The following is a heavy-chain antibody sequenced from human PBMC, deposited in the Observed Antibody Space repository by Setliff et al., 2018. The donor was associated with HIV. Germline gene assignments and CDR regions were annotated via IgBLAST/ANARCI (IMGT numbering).Heavy chain of an antibody. CDR1: GDSIGYYY. J-gene: IGHJ4*01. Sequence: PSETLSLTCTVSGDSIGYYYWSWIRQPAGRGIEWIGCIHTIGSTTYNPTPTTRATPSVDTSKNQLFLNLTSLSPADPVVFSCPRARLEVLVDGLPAFVDDYWR. V-gene: IGHV4-4*07. D-gene: IGHD2-8*02. CDR2: IHTIGST. CDR3: PRARLEVLVDGLPAFVDDY.